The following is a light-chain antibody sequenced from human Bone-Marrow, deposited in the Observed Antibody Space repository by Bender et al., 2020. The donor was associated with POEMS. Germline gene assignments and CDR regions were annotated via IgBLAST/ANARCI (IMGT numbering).Light chain of an antibody. CDR1: NIGSKN. V-gene: IGLV3-21*02. CDR2: DDS. Sequence: SYVLTQPPSVSVAPGQTARIPCGGNNIGSKNVHWYQQKPGQAPVLVVFDDSDRPSGIPERFSGSNSGNTATLTISRVEAGDEADYYCQVWDSSLFYVFGTGTKVTVL. J-gene: IGLJ1*01. CDR3: QVWDSSLFYV.